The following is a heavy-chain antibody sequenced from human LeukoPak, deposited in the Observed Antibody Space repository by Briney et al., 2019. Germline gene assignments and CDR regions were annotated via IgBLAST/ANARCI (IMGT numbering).Heavy chain of an antibody. CDR1: GFSLSTSGVG. D-gene: IGHD3-10*01. J-gene: IGHJ4*02. CDR3: AHSFALTYGSGPHFGY. V-gene: IGHV2-5*02. Sequence: SGPTLVNPTQTLTLTCTFSGFSLSTSGVGVGCIRQPPGKALEWLALIYWDDDKRYSPSLKSRLTITKDTSKNQVVLTMTNMDPVDTATYYCAHSFALTYGSGPHFGYWGQGTLVTVSS. CDR2: IYWDDDK.